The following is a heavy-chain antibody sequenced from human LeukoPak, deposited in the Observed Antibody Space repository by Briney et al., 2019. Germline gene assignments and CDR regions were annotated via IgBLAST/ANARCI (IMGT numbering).Heavy chain of an antibody. Sequence: PGGSLRLSCAASGFTFSNSWMHWVRQVPGQGLVWVSCIIGDGSLIHYADSVKGRFTISRDNAKNTLYLQMNSLRAEDTAVYYCARGGSDYWGQGTLVTVSS. D-gene: IGHD3-10*01. J-gene: IGHJ4*02. CDR2: IIGDGSLI. V-gene: IGHV3-74*01. CDR3: ARGGSDY. CDR1: GFTFSNSW.